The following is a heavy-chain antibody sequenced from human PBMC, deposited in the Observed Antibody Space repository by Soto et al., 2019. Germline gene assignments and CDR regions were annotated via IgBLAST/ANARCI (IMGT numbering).Heavy chain of an antibody. CDR1: GGSISSGDYY. J-gene: IGHJ4*02. CDR3: ARVLGSCLTPWYFDY. V-gene: IGHV4-30-4*01. D-gene: IGHD1-26*01. CDR2: IYYSGST. Sequence: QVQLQESGPGLVKPSQTLSLTCTVSGGSISSGDYYWSWIRQPPGKGLEWIGYIYYSGSTYYNPSLKSRVTISVDTSKNQFSLKLSSVTAADTAVYYCARVLGSCLTPWYFDYWGQGTLVTVSS.